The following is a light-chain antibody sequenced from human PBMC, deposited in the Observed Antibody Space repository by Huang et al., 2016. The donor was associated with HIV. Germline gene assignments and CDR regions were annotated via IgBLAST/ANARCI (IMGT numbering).Light chain of an antibody. CDR1: QGISNS. J-gene: IGKJ2*01. CDR2: GAS. Sequence: DIQMTQSPSSLSASIGDRVTITCRASQGISNSLAWYQQKPGKAPKLLLYGASRLESGVPSRFSGGGSGTHYTLTISSLQPEDFATYYCQQYYSTPYTFGQGTKLEIK. V-gene: IGKV1-NL1*01. CDR3: QQYYSTPYT.